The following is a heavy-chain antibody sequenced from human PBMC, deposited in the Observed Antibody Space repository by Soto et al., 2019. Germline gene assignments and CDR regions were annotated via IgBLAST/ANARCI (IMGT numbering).Heavy chain of an antibody. CDR2: VSHDGRNT. J-gene: IGHJ4*02. V-gene: IGHV3-30*18. D-gene: IGHD6-19*01. CDR1: GFTFSDYA. Sequence: PGGALRVSCAASGFTFSDYAMHWVCQAPGKGLEWVAVVSHDGRNTHYADSVKGRFTISRDRSKNTVSLEMTSLRAEDTAVYYCAKGGRQWLVTSDFNYWGQGA. CDR3: AKGGRQWLVTSDFNY.